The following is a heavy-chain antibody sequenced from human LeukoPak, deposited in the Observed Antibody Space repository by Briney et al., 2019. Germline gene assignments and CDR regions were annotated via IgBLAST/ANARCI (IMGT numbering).Heavy chain of an antibody. CDR1: GSSIINTYY. J-gene: IGHJ1*01. V-gene: IGHV4-28*01. CDR2: IHHSGNRFESGST. D-gene: IGHD3-3*01. Sequence: SSETLSLTCTVSGSSIINTYYWGWVRQSPGKGLEWIGSIHHSGNRFESGSTHYNPSLRSRVTVSADTSKNQFSLTLTSVTAADHAVYFRARNASRGFFKEWGQGILVTVSS. CDR3: ARNASRGFFKE.